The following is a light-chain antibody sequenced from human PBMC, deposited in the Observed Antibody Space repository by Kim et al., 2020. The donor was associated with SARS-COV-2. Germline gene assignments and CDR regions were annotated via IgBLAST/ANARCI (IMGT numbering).Light chain of an antibody. J-gene: IGLJ2*01. CDR2: EIT. CDR1: SSDVGIYNR. V-gene: IGLV2-18*02. Sequence: GQSSTRSCTGTSSDVGIYNRVSWYQQAPDTAPKLIIYEITNRPSGVPDRFSGSKSGNTASLTISGLQAEDEADYYCCSYTSSGTLVFGGGTQLTVL. CDR3: CSYTSSGTLV.